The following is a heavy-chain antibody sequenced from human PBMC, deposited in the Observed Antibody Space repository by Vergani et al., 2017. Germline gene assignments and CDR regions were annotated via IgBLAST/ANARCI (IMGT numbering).Heavy chain of an antibody. Sequence: QVQLQQWGAGLLKPSETLSLTCAVYGGSFSGYYWSWIRQPPGKGLEWIGEINHSGSTNYNPSLKSGVTLPVDTSKNQFSLKLSSVTAADTAVYYCARGKTPPIVVVIGDAFDIWGQGTMVTVSS. V-gene: IGHV4-34*01. D-gene: IGHD3-22*01. CDR2: INHSGST. CDR3: ARGKTPPIVVVIGDAFDI. J-gene: IGHJ3*02. CDR1: GGSFSGYY.